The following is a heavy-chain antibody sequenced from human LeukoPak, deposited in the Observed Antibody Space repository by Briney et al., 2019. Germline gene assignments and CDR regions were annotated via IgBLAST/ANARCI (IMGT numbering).Heavy chain of an antibody. V-gene: IGHV3-9*01. CDR1: GFNFDDYA. CDR2: ISWNSGVI. Sequence: GGSLRLSCVTSGFNFDDYAMHWVRQAPGKGLEWVSGISWNSGVIDYADSVQGRFTVSRDNAKNFLYLEMSSLRAEDTALYFCAKGGYYYASAGFTYFDYWGQGILVTVSS. CDR3: AKGGYYYASAGFTYFDY. J-gene: IGHJ4*02. D-gene: IGHD3-22*01.